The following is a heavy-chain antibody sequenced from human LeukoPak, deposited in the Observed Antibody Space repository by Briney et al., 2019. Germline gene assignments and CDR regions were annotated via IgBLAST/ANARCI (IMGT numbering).Heavy chain of an antibody. CDR2: INHSGTT. J-gene: IGHJ4*02. CDR1: GGSFSGYY. V-gene: IGHV4-34*01. CDR3: ASGGSPRRSDY. Sequence: SETLSLTCAVYGGSFSGYYWNWIRQPPGKGLEWIGEINHSGTTSYNPSLKSRVIISVDTSKNQLSLKLSSVTAADTAVYYCASGGSPRRSDYWGQGTLVTVSS.